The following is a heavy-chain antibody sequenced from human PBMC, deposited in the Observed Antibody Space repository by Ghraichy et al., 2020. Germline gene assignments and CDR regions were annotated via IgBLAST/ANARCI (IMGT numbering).Heavy chain of an antibody. CDR2: INENSATI. J-gene: IGHJ4*01. CDR1: GFIFSSHG. V-gene: IGHV3-48*02. CDR3: ARRLGRAPNY. Sequence: GGSLRLSCAASGFIFSSHGMNWVRQAPGKGLEWVSYINENSATIHYADSVKGRFTISRDNGKNSLYLQMNSLRDEDTGVYYCARRLGRAPNYWGHGTRVTVSS. D-gene: IGHD2-15*01.